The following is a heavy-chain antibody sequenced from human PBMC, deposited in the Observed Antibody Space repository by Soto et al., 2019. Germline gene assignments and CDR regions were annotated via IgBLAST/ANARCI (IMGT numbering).Heavy chain of an antibody. CDR1: GFAFSAYG. J-gene: IGHJ6*02. CDR2: ISYDGNSK. V-gene: IGHV3-30*03. CDR3: ATDYVMDV. Sequence: LRLSCAASGFAFSAYGMHWVRQAPGKGLEWVAAISYDGNSKYYADSVKGRFTLSRDNSKNTLYLQMNSLGAEDTAVYFCATDYVMDVWGQGTTVTVSS.